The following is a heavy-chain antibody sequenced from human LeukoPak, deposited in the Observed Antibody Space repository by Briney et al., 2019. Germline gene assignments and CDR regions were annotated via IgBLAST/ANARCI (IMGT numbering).Heavy chain of an antibody. J-gene: IGHJ2*01. Sequence: GGSLRLSCEASGFTFSTHAMNWIRQTPGKGLEWLSVISGDVQTTTYASSVKGRFTISRDNSKNTLYLEMNSLRVEDTAIYYCAKAGYYSSANHFARLHFDLWGRGTRVTVSS. V-gene: IGHV3-23*01. CDR3: AKAGYYSSANHFARLHFDL. CDR2: ISGDVQTT. D-gene: IGHD3-3*01. CDR1: GFTFSTHA.